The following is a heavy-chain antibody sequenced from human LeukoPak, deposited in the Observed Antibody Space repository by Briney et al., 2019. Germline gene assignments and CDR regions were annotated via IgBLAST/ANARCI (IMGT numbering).Heavy chain of an antibody. V-gene: IGHV3-23*01. CDR3: AKAPPYTKYFDY. CDR1: GFIFSSYA. D-gene: IGHD1-1*01. J-gene: IGHJ4*02. CDR2: ISNSGDAS. Sequence: GGSLRLSCAGSGFIFSSYAMSWVRQAPGRGLEWVSTISNSGDASFYADAVKGRFTISRDNSKNTLYLQMYSLRAGDTAIYYCAKAPPYTKYFDYWGQGTLLTVSS.